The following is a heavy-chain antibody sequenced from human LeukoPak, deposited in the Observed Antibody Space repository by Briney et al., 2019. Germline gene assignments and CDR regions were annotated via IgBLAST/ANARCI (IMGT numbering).Heavy chain of an antibody. CDR3: ARTRYCSSTSCEGGWFDP. Sequence: GESLKISCKGSGYSFTSYWIGWVRQMPGKGLEWMGIIYPGDSDTRYSPSFQGQVTISADKSISTAYLQWSSLNASDTAMYYCARTRYCSSTSCEGGWFDPWGQGTLVTVSS. D-gene: IGHD2-2*01. CDR2: IYPGDSDT. J-gene: IGHJ5*02. V-gene: IGHV5-51*01. CDR1: GYSFTSYW.